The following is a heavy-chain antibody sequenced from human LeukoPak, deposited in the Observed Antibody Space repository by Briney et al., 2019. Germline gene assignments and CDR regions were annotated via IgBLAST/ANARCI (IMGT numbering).Heavy chain of an antibody. Sequence: GGSLRLSCAASGFTFRSYEMNWVRPAPGKGLEWVSYISSSGSTIYYADSVKGRFTISRDNARNSLYLQMNSLRAEDTAVYYCARLVGATEDYWGQGTLVTVSS. CDR1: GFTFRSYE. CDR2: ISSSGSTI. J-gene: IGHJ4*02. CDR3: ARLVGATEDY. V-gene: IGHV3-48*03. D-gene: IGHD1-26*01.